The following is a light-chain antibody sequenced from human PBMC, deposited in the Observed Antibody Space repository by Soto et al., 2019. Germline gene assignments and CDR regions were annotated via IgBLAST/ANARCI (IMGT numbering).Light chain of an antibody. V-gene: IGKV3-20*01. CDR2: GAS. CDR3: QQYGDLPWT. CDR1: QSVSSNY. Sequence: ALTQYPGTLSSSPGERATLSCRASQSVSSNYLAWYQQKPGQAPRLLIYGASSRATGIPDRFSGSGSGTDFTLTIDRLESEDFAVYFCQQYGDLPWTFGQGTKVDI. J-gene: IGKJ1*01.